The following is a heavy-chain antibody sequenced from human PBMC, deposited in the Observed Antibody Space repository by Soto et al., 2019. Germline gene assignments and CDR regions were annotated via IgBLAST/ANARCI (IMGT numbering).Heavy chain of an antibody. Sequence: HPGGSLRLSCAASGFTFNSYGMHWVRQAPGKGLEWVAVIWYDGSNKYYADSVKGRFTISRDNSKNTLYLQMNSLRAEDTAVYYCARDGLYDILTGYYIPPIYYMDVWGKGTTVTVSS. CDR2: IWYDGSNK. D-gene: IGHD3-9*01. J-gene: IGHJ6*03. V-gene: IGHV3-33*01. CDR1: GFTFNSYG. CDR3: ARDGLYDILTGYYIPPIYYMDV.